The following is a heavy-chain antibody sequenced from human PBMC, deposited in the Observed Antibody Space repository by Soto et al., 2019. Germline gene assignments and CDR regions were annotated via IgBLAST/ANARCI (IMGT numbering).Heavy chain of an antibody. CDR1: GASTVSHYH. CDR3: ALALGPTTGLDY. J-gene: IGHJ4*02. V-gene: IGHV4-31*02. Sequence: QVQLQESGPGLVKPSQTLSLTCSVSGASTVSHYHWTWIRQPPGKGLEWMGYIFNSGTTFYNTSLTSRLSISMDTSGNHFSLELMYVTAADTAVYYCALALGPTTGLDYWGQGTLVTVSS. D-gene: IGHD1-26*01. CDR2: IFNSGTT.